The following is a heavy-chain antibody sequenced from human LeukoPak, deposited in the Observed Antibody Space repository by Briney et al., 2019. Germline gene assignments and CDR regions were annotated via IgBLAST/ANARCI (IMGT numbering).Heavy chain of an antibody. CDR3: ATVLDSSGYYYLED. V-gene: IGHV1-24*01. J-gene: IGHJ4*02. CDR2: FDPEDGET. Sequence: VASVKVSCKVSGYTLTGLSMHWARQAPGKGLEWMGGFDPEDGETIYAQKFQGRVTMTEDTSTDTAYMELSSLRSEDTAVYYCATVLDSSGYYYLEDWGQGTLVTVSS. CDR1: GYTLTGLS. D-gene: IGHD3-22*01.